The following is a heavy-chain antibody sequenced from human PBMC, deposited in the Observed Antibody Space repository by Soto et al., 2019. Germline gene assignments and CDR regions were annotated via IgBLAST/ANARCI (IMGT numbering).Heavy chain of an antibody. CDR2: IKAYSGNT. D-gene: IGHD4-17*01. Sequence: QLQLVQSGPEAKKPGASVKVSCKASGYTFATSTISWLRQAPGQGPEWMGGIKAYSGNTNYAQKLQGRFTMTTDTSTSTAYMELRSLTTDDTAIYYCAIADYGDDDYWGQGTRVTVSS. CDR1: GYTFATST. V-gene: IGHV1-18*01. J-gene: IGHJ4*02. CDR3: AIADYGDDDY.